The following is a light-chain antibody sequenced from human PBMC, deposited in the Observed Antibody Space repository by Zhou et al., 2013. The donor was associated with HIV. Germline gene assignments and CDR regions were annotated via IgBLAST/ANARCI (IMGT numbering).Light chain of an antibody. Sequence: DIQMTQSPSTLSASVGDRVTITCRASHSISSWLAWYQHKPGKAPKLLIYKASRLESGVPPRFSGSGSGTEFTLTISRLQPDDFASYYCQQYDNLPFTFGPGTKVDIK. CDR2: KAS. J-gene: IGKJ3*01. V-gene: IGKV1-5*03. CDR3: QQYDNLPFT. CDR1: HSISSW.